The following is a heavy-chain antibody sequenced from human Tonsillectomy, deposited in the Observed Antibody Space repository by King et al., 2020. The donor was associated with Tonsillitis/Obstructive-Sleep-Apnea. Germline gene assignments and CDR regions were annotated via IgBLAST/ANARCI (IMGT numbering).Heavy chain of an antibody. Sequence: LQLQESGPGLVKPSETLSLTFTVSCGSISSMRYFWGWLRQPPGKGLEWVGSSYFDCCNYYNPSLKSRVPISVETSKKHFSLKLSSVTAADTAVYYCLAMTTDYWGQGTLVTVSS. CDR2: SYFDCCN. V-gene: IGHV4-39*02. CDR1: CGSISSMRYF. CDR3: LAMTTDY. D-gene: IGHD4-11*01. J-gene: IGHJ4*02.